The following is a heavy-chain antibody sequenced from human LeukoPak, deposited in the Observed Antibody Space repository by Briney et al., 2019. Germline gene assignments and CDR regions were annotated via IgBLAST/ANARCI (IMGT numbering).Heavy chain of an antibody. V-gene: IGHV1-18*01. CDR2: ISAYNGNT. J-gene: IGHJ1*01. Sequence: ASVKVSCKASGYTFTNYGISWVRQAPGQGLEWMGWISAYNGNTNYAQKLQGRVTMTTDTSTSTAYMELRSLRSDDTAVYYCARSDSTTIFGVVIGYFQHWGQGTLVTVSS. CDR3: ARSDSTTIFGVVIGYFQH. CDR1: GYTFTNYG. D-gene: IGHD3-3*01.